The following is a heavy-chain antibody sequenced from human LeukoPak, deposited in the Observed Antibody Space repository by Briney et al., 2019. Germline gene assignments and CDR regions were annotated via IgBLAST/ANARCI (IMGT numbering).Heavy chain of an antibody. V-gene: IGHV3-20*04. Sequence: RAGGSLRLSCAASGFTFDDYGMSWVRQAPGKGLEWVSGINWNGGNTVYGDSVKGRFTISRDNAKNSLYLQMNSLRAEDTALYYCASTGDGYNKDYWGQGTLVTVSS. J-gene: IGHJ4*02. D-gene: IGHD5-24*01. CDR1: GFTFDDYG. CDR3: ASTGDGYNKDY. CDR2: INWNGGNT.